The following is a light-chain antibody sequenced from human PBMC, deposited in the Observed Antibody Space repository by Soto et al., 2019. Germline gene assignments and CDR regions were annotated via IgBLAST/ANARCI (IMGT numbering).Light chain of an antibody. Sequence: IQLTQSPSSLSASIGDRVTITCRASQDIASYLAWYQQKPGNAPKLLIYAASTLHRGVPSRFSGSGSGTDFTLTISSLQPEDFVTYYCQQLNVNLLFGQGTKLEIK. CDR2: AAS. CDR3: QQLNVNLL. J-gene: IGKJ2*01. CDR1: QDIASY. V-gene: IGKV1-9*01.